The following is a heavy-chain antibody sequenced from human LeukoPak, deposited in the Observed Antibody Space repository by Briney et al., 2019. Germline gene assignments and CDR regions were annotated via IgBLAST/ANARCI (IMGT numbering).Heavy chain of an antibody. D-gene: IGHD5-12*01. Sequence: GGSLRLSCAASGFTFSSYEMNWVRQAPGKGLEWVSYISSSGSTIYYADSVKGRFTISRDNAKNSLYLQMNSLRAEDTAVYYCARRRGYSGYGMDYWGQGTLVTVSS. J-gene: IGHJ4*02. CDR3: ARRRGYSGYGMDY. V-gene: IGHV3-48*03. CDR1: GFTFSSYE. CDR2: ISSSGSTI.